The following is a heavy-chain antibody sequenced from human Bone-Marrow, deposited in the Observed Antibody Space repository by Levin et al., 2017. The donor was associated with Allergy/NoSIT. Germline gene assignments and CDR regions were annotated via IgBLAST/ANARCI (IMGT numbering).Heavy chain of an antibody. CDR3: ARVPYSSGWTYYFDF. V-gene: IGHV3-53*01. CDR2: IYSGDNT. D-gene: IGHD6-19*01. Sequence: GGSLRLSCAVSGFSVSSKFMSWVRQAPGKGLEWVSVIYSGDNTEYADSVEGRFTISRDNSKNTLFLEMNTLRAEDSAVYYCARVPYSSGWTYYFDFWGQGTLVTVSS. CDR1: GFSVSSKF. J-gene: IGHJ4*02.